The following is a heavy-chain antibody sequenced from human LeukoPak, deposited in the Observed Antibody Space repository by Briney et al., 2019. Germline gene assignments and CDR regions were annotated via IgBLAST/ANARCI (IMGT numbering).Heavy chain of an antibody. CDR1: GFTVSSNY. CDR3: ARSRLWFGESTPAFDY. V-gene: IGHV3-66*01. D-gene: IGHD3-10*01. J-gene: IGHJ4*02. CDR2: IYSGGST. Sequence: GGSLRLSCAASGFTVSSNYMSWVRQAPGKGLEWVSVIYSGGSTYYADSVKGRFTISRDNSKNTLYLQMNSLRAEDTAVYYCARSRLWFGESTPAFDYWGQGTLVTVSS.